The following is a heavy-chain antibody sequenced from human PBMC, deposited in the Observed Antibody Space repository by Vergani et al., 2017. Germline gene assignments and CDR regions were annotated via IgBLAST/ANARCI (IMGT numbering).Heavy chain of an antibody. CDR2: ISYDGSNK. CDR3: APHYGLMDY. CDR1: GFTFSSYA. J-gene: IGHJ4*02. D-gene: IGHD4-17*01. V-gene: IGHV3-30-3*01. Sequence: VQLVESGGGVVQPGRSLRLSCAASGFTFSSYAMHWVRQAPGKGLEWVAVISYDGSNKDYADSVKGRFTISRDNSKNTLYLQMNSLRAEDTAVYYCAPHYGLMDYWGQGTLVTVSS.